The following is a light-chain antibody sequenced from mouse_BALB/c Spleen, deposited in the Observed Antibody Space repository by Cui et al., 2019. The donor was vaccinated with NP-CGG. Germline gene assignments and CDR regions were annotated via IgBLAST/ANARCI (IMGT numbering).Light chain of an antibody. J-gene: IGLJ1*01. V-gene: IGLV1*01. CDR2: GTN. CDR3: ALWYSNHWV. Sequence: QAVLTQESALTTSPGETVTLTCRSSTGTVTTSNYANWVQEKPDHLFTGLIGGTNNRAPGVPARFSGSLIGEKAALTITGAKTEDEAIYFCALWYSNHWVFGGGTKLTVL. CDR1: TGTVTTSNY.